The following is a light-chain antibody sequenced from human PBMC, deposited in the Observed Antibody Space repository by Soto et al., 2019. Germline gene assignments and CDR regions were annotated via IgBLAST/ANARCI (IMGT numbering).Light chain of an antibody. Sequence: QSVLTQPASVSWAPGQSITISCTGTNSDVGGYNYVSWYQHHPGKAPKLIIYDVTNRPSGVSNPFSGSKSGNTASLTISGLQPEDEADYYCTSYTTGTTRQIVFGTGTKVTVL. CDR3: TSYTTGTTRQIV. CDR1: NSDVGGYNY. CDR2: DVT. V-gene: IGLV2-14*03. J-gene: IGLJ1*01.